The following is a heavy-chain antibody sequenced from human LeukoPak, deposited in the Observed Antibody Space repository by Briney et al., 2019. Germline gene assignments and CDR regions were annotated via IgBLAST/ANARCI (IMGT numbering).Heavy chain of an antibody. Sequence: GGSLRLSCAASGFTFSDHYMDWVRQTPGKGLEWVGRIRNKANRYTTEYAASVKGRFTFSRDDSKNSLYLQMNSLKTEDTAMYYCARTSGSYSGGAFDIWGRGTMVTVSS. CDR3: ARTSGSYSGGAFDI. CDR2: IRNKANRYTT. CDR1: GFTFSDHY. V-gene: IGHV3-72*01. J-gene: IGHJ3*02. D-gene: IGHD1-26*01.